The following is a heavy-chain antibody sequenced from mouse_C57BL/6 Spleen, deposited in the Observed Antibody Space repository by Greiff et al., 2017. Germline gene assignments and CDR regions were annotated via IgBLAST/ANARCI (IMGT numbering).Heavy chain of an antibody. Sequence: VQLQPSGPALVKPGASVKISCKASGYTFTDYYMNWVKQSHGKSLEWIGDINPHNGGTSYNQKFKGQATLTVDKSSSTADMELRSLTSEDSAVYYCASYYGYDGGLFAYWGQGTLVTVAA. CDR1: GYTFTDYY. V-gene: IGHV1-26*01. CDR2: INPHNGGT. D-gene: IGHD2-2*01. CDR3: ASYYGYDGGLFAY. J-gene: IGHJ3*01.